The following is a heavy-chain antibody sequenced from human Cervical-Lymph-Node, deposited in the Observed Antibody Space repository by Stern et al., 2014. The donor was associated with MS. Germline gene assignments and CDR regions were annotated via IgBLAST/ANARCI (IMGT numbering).Heavy chain of an antibody. V-gene: IGHV3-30*18. CDR2: ISYDGSNK. CDR1: GFTFSSYG. Sequence: VQLVESGGGVVQPGRSLRLSCAASGFTFSSYGMHWVRQAPGKGLEWVAVISYDGSNKYYADSVKGRFTISRDNSKNTLYLQMNSLRAEDTAVYYCAKDQGYGSGSYLTPYYYYYGMDVWGQGTTVTVSS. J-gene: IGHJ6*02. CDR3: AKDQGYGSGSYLTPYYYYYGMDV. D-gene: IGHD3-10*01.